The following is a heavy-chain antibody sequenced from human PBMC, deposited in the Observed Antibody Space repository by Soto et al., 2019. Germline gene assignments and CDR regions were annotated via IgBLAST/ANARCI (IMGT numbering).Heavy chain of an antibody. Sequence: EVQLVESGGGLVKPGGSLRLSCAASGFTFSSYSMNWVRQAPGKGLEWVSSISSSSSYIYYADSVKGRFTISRDNAKNSLYLQMNSLRAEDTAVYYCATAGYSSRGAFDIWGQGTMVTVSS. J-gene: IGHJ3*02. CDR1: GFTFSSYS. CDR2: ISSSSSYI. CDR3: ATAGYSSRGAFDI. D-gene: IGHD6-13*01. V-gene: IGHV3-21*01.